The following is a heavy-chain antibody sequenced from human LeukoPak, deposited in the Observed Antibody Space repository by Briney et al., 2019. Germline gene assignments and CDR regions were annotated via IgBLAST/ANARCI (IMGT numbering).Heavy chain of an antibody. Sequence: GGSLRLSCAASGFTVSSNYMSWVRQAPGKGLEWVSYISSSSSTIYYADSVKGRFTISRDNAKNSLYLQMNSLRAEDTAVYYCARDLSSSWPEYYFDYWGQGTLVTVSS. J-gene: IGHJ4*02. CDR3: ARDLSSSWPEYYFDY. CDR2: ISSSSSTI. V-gene: IGHV3-48*04. D-gene: IGHD6-13*01. CDR1: GFTVSSNY.